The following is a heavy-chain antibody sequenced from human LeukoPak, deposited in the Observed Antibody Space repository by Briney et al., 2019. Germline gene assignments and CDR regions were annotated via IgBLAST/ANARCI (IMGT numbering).Heavy chain of an antibody. CDR2: IRYDGSNK. CDR3: AKSGGNVKGY. D-gene: IGHD4-23*01. J-gene: IGHJ4*02. CDR1: GFTFSNYA. V-gene: IGHV3-30*02. Sequence: PGGSLRLSCAASGFTFSNYAMSWVRQAPGKGLEWVAFIRYDGSNKYYADSVKGRFTISRDNSKNTLYLHVNSLRPEDTAVYYCAKSGGNVKGYWGQGTLVTVSS.